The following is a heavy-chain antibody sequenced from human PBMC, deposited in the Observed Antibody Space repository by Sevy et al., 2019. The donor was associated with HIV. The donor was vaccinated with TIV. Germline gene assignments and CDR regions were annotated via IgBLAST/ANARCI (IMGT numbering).Heavy chain of an antibody. CDR3: ATEYSYDY. J-gene: IGHJ4*02. V-gene: IGHV1-2*02. D-gene: IGHD5-12*01. Sequence: ASVKVSCKASGHTFSGNYIQWVRQAPGQGLEWLGWINSNSGAISYAQKFQDRVTMTRDTSTTTAYIELSRLRSDDTAVYYCATEYSYDYWGQRTLVTVSS. CDR1: GHTFSGNY. CDR2: INSNSGAI.